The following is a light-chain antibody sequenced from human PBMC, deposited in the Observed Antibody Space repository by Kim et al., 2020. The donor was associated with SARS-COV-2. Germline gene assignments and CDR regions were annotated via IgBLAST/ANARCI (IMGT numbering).Light chain of an antibody. J-gene: IGKJ2*01. Sequence: EIVLTQSPGTLSLSPGERATLSCRASQSVSSSYLAWYQQKPGQAPRLLIYGASSRATGIPDRFSGSGSGTDFTLTISRLEPEDFAVYYCQQSPPPYTFGQGTKLEI. V-gene: IGKV3-20*01. CDR2: GAS. CDR3: QQSPPPYT. CDR1: QSVSSSY.